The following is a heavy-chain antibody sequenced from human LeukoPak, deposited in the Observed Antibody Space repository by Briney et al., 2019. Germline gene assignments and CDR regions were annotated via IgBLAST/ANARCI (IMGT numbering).Heavy chain of an antibody. D-gene: IGHD2-15*01. CDR2: ISGSGGST. CDR1: GFTFSSYA. Sequence: PGGSLRLSCAASGFTFSSYAMSWFAQAPGRGWRWSSPISGSGGSTYYADSVKGRFTISRDNSKNTLYLQMNSLRAEDTAVYYCAKQLGYCSDGSCYFPYWGQGTLVTVSS. CDR3: AKQLGYCSDGSCYFPY. V-gene: IGHV3-23*01. J-gene: IGHJ4*02.